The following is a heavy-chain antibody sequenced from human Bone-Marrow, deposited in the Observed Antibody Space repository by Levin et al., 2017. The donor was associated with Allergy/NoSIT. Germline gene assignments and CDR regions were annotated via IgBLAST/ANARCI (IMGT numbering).Heavy chain of an antibody. CDR1: GGSISSGDYY. D-gene: IGHD3-10*01. CDR2: IYYSGST. V-gene: IGHV4-30-4*01. J-gene: IGHJ3*02. CDR3: ARVRVVRGPSAFDI. Sequence: SQTLSLTCTVSGGSISSGDYYWSWIRQPPGKGLEWIGYIYYSGSTYYNPSLKSRGTISVDTSKNQFSLKLSSVIAADTAVYYCARVRVVRGPSAFDIWGQGTMVTVSS.